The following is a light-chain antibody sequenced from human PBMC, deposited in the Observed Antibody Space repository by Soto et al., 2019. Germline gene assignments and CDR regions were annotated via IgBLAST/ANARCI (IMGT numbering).Light chain of an antibody. V-gene: IGKV3-11*01. CDR3: QQRRVWPLT. Sequence: VLTQSPAILSLSPGERATLSCRASQSVSNYLAWYQQRPGQAPRLLLYDSSNRATGIPARFSASGSGTDITLTISSLEPEDFAVYYCQQRRVWPLTFGGGTKVEIK. J-gene: IGKJ4*01. CDR1: QSVSNY. CDR2: DSS.